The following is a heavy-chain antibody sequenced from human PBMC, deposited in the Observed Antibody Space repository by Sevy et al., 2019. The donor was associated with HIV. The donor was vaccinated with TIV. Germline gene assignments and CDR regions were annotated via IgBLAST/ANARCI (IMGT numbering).Heavy chain of an antibody. CDR1: GYSFTSYW. Sequence: GESLKISCKGSGYSFTSYWIGWVRQMPGKGLEWMGIIYPGDSDTRYSPSFQGQVTISADKSISTAYLQWSSLKASDTAMYYCASPSIAVAGTGFEPYYYYGMDVWGQGTTVTVSS. D-gene: IGHD6-19*01. J-gene: IGHJ6*02. V-gene: IGHV5-51*01. CDR3: ASPSIAVAGTGFEPYYYYGMDV. CDR2: IYPGDSDT.